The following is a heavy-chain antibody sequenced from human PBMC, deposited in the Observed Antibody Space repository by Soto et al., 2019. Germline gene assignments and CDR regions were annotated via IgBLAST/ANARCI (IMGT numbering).Heavy chain of an antibody. J-gene: IGHJ6*02. CDR1: GGSISSSSYY. Sequence: TSETLSLTCTVSGGSISSSSYYWGWIRQPPGKGLEWIGSIYYSGSTYYNPSLKSRVTISVDTSKNQFSLKLSSVTAADTAVYYCARHSWYSGYGFYYYYYGMDVWGQGTTVTVSS. CDR3: ARHSWYSGYGFYYYYYGMDV. CDR2: IYYSGST. V-gene: IGHV4-39*01. D-gene: IGHD5-12*01.